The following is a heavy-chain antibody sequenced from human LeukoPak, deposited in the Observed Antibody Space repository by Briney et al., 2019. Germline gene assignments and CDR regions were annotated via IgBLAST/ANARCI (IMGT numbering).Heavy chain of an antibody. Sequence: ASVTVSFKASGYTFTVYYMHWVRQAPGQGLEWMGWINPKSGGTNYAQKFQGWVTMTRDTSISTAYMELSRLRSDDTAVYYCARDVDGMDVWGKGTTVTVSS. CDR1: GYTFTVYY. D-gene: IGHD2-15*01. CDR3: ARDVDGMDV. J-gene: IGHJ6*04. V-gene: IGHV1-2*04. CDR2: INPKSGGT.